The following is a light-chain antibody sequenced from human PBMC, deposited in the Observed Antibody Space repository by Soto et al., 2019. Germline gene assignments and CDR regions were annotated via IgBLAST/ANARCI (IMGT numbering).Light chain of an antibody. V-gene: IGKV3-15*01. J-gene: IGKJ2*01. Sequence: EIVMTQSPATLSVSPGERATLSCRASQSVSSNLVWYQQKPGQAPRLLIYGASTRATGIPARFSGSGSGTEFTLTISSLQSEDFAVYYCQRYNNWPHTFGQGTKLEIK. CDR3: QRYNNWPHT. CDR1: QSVSSN. CDR2: GAS.